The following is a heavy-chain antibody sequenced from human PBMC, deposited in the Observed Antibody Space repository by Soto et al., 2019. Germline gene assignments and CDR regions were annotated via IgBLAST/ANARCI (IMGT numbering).Heavy chain of an antibody. V-gene: IGHV4-30-4*01. Sequence: SETLSLTCTVSGGSISSGDYYWSWIRQPPGKGLEWIGYIYYSGSTYYNPSLKSRVTISVDTSKNQFSLKLSSVTAADTAVYYCAREEVVAASPIDYWGQGTLVTVSS. CDR1: GGSISSGDYY. D-gene: IGHD2-15*01. CDR3: AREEVVAASPIDY. J-gene: IGHJ4*02. CDR2: IYYSGST.